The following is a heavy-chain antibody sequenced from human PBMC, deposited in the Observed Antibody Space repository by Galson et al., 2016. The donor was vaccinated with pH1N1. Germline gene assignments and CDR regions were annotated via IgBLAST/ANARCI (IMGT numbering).Heavy chain of an antibody. D-gene: IGHD2-15*01. CDR2: IKSNGDGGTT. Sequence: SLRLSCAGSGFTFSNAWMTWVRQAPGKGLEWVGRIKSNGDGGTTDYAAPVRGRFTISRDDSKNTVFLQMNSLAIADTAVYYCATGGNFYNYWGQGTLLTVSS. V-gene: IGHV3-15*01. J-gene: IGHJ4*02. CDR1: GFTFSNAW. CDR3: ATGGNFYNY.